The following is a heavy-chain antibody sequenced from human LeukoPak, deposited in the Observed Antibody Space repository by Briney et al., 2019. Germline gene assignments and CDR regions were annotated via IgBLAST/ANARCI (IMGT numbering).Heavy chain of an antibody. Sequence: GASVKVSCKTSGYTFTGFFIHWVRLAPGQGLEWMGWINPKTGGTNYGQKFHGRVTMTRDTSTSTVYMELSSLRSEDTAVYYCARGEYLYHDAFDIWGQGTMVTVSS. CDR1: GYTFTGFF. J-gene: IGHJ3*02. V-gene: IGHV1-2*02. CDR3: ARGEYLYHDAFDI. D-gene: IGHD3-16*01. CDR2: INPKTGGT.